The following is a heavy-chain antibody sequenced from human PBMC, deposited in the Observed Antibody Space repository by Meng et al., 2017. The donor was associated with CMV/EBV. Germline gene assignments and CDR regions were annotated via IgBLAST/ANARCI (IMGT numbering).Heavy chain of an antibody. Sequence: VQLQEAGPGLVNPSQTLSLTCTVSGGSISSGDYYWSWIRQPPGKGLEWIGYTYYSGSTYYNPSLKSRVTMSVDTSKNQFSLKLSSVTAADTAVYYCARVPITYYYGSGSYYFDYWGQGTLVTVSS. D-gene: IGHD3-10*01. CDR1: GGSISSGDYY. CDR3: ARVPITYYYGSGSYYFDY. J-gene: IGHJ4*02. CDR2: TYYSGST. V-gene: IGHV4-30-4*08.